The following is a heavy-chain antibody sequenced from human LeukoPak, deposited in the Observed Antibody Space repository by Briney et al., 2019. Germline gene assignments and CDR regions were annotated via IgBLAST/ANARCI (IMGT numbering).Heavy chain of an antibody. CDR1: GYSISSGYH. V-gene: IGHV4-38-2*01. CDR3: AGHQFPPNAFDI. CDR2: IYHSGST. Sequence: PSETLSLTCAVSGYSISSGYHWGWIRQPPGKGLEWIGSIYHSGSTYYNPSLKSRVTISVDTSKNLFSLKVSSVTAADTAVYYCAGHQFPPNAFDIWGQGTMVTVSS. D-gene: IGHD2-2*01. J-gene: IGHJ3*02.